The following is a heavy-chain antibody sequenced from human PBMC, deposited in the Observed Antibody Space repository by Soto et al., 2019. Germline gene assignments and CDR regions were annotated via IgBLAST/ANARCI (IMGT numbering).Heavy chain of an antibody. D-gene: IGHD3-10*01. J-gene: IGHJ5*02. V-gene: IGHV1-18*01. CDR2: ISAYNGNT. Sequence: ASVKVSCKASGYTFTSYGISWVRQAPGQGLEWMGWISAYNGNTNYAQKLQGRVTMTTDTSTSTAYMELRSLRSDDTAVYYCARVYGSGSYVDWFAPWGQETLVTVSS. CDR1: GYTFTSYG. CDR3: ARVYGSGSYVDWFAP.